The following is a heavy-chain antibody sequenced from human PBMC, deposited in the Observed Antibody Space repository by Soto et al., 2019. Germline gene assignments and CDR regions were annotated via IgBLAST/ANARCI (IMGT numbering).Heavy chain of an antibody. Sequence: QVQLQESGPGLVKPSQTLSLTCSVSGGSISSGSYYWSWIRQHPGKGLEWVGHIYYSGSTYYNPSIKSRVTISLDTSKNQCSLKLRSVTAADTAVYYCARVEHYDLWSSYWGGHFDYWGQGTLVTVSS. CDR1: GGSISSGSYY. J-gene: IGHJ4*02. D-gene: IGHD3-3*01. V-gene: IGHV4-31*03. CDR3: ARVEHYDLWSSYWGGHFDY. CDR2: IYYSGST.